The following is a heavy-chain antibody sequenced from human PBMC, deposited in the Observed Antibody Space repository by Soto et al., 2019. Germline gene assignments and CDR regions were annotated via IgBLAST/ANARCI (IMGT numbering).Heavy chain of an antibody. V-gene: IGHV3-48*03. J-gene: IGHJ6*02. CDR2: ISGSGSTI. D-gene: IGHD6-19*01. CDR1: GFSLSGYE. CDR3: TRDGVSLSEAGRTYNGMDV. Sequence: EEILVESGGGLVQPGGSLRLSCAASGFSLSGYEMNWVRQAPGRGLEWVAYISGSGSTIYYAESVKGRFTISRDDASNLLSLQMNSLRGEDTAVYYCTRDGVSLSEAGRTYNGMDVWGQGATVTVSS.